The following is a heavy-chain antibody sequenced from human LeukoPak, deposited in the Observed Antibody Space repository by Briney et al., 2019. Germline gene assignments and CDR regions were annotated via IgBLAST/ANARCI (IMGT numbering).Heavy chain of an antibody. CDR3: ARDSSSWYEVGMGHNWFDP. CDR2: ISSSSSYI. D-gene: IGHD6-13*01. V-gene: IGHV3-21*01. CDR1: GFTFSTHW. Sequence: GGSLRLSCAASGFTFSTHWMSWVRQAPGKGLEWVSSISSSSSYIYYADSVKGRFTISRDNAKNSLYLQMNSLRAEDTAVYYCARDSSSWYEVGMGHNWFDPWGQGTLVTVSS. J-gene: IGHJ5*02.